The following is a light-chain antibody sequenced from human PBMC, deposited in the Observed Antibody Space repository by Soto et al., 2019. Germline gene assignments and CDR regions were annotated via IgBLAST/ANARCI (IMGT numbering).Light chain of an antibody. CDR2: DAS. V-gene: IGKV3-11*01. J-gene: IGKJ2*01. Sequence: EIVLTQSPATLSLSPGERATLSCRASQSVSSYLAWYQQKPGQAPRLLIYDASNRATGIPARFSGSGSGTDFTLTISSLEPEDFAVYYCQQYGSSLPVTFGQGTKVDIK. CDR1: QSVSSY. CDR3: QQYGSSLPVT.